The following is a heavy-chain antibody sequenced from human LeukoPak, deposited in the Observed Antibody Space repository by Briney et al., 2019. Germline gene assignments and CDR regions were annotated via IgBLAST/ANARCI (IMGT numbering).Heavy chain of an antibody. CDR2: ISWNSVSI. D-gene: IGHD6-13*01. J-gene: IGHJ5*01. V-gene: IGHV3-9*01. CDR3: AKGGGSSSWYGHWFDS. CDR1: GFTFDDYA. Sequence: GGSLRLSCAASGFTFDDYAIHWARHAPGKGLEWVSGISWNSVSIVYADSVKGRFTITRDNAKNSLYLQMNSLRAEDTALYYCAKGGGSSSWYGHWFDSWGQGTLVTVSS.